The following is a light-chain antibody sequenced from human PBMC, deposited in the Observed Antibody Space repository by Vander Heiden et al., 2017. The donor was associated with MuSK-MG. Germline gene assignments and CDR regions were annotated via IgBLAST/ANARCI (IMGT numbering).Light chain of an antibody. CDR2: DVS. V-gene: IGLV2-14*03. J-gene: IGLJ2*01. CDR1: SSDVGGYHY. Sequence: QSALTQPASVSGSPGQSITISCTGTSSDVGGYHYVSWYQQHPGKAPKLMIHDVSNRPAGVSNRCSGSKSVNTASLTISGLQAEDEADYYCSSYTRSRAVFGGGTKLTVL. CDR3: SSYTRSRAV.